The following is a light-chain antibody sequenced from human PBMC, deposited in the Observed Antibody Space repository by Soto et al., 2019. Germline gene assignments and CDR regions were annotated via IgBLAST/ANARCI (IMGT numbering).Light chain of an antibody. Sequence: QSALTQPASVSGSPGRSVTISCTGSSSDVGDFNYVSWYQHLPGRAPKLIIYDVTNRHSGISYRFSASKSGRTASLTISGLQAEDEADYYCSSYSSSSTHVVFGGGTQLTVL. CDR1: SSDVGDFNY. CDR3: SSYSSSSTHVV. V-gene: IGLV2-14*03. J-gene: IGLJ2*01. CDR2: DVT.